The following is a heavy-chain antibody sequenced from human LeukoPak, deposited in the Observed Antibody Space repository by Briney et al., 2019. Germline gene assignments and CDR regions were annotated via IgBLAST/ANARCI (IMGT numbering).Heavy chain of an antibody. D-gene: IGHD3-22*01. CDR2: ISGRSSYI. J-gene: IGHJ4*02. Sequence: LSLTCTVSGGSISSGGYYWSWVRQAPGKGLEWVSSISGRSSYIYYSDSVNGRFTISRDNAKKSLFLQMNSLRAEDTAVYYCARHLSDDSGFYHLDYWGQGTLVTVSS. V-gene: IGHV3-21*01. CDR3: ARHLSDDSGFYHLDY. CDR1: GGSISSGGYY.